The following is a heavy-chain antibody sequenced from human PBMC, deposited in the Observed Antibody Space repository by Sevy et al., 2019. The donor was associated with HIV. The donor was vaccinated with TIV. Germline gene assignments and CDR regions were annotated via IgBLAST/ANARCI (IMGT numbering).Heavy chain of an antibody. CDR1: GFTFRDYA. CDR3: GRGKMGHLITLSTDVILPPVVY. Sequence: GGSLRLSCTSSGFTFRDYAMTWVRQAPGKGLEWVGFIRGKTYGGTAQYAASVEGRFTISRDDSKRIAYLQMNSLKTEDTAFYFCGRGKMGHLITLSTDVILPPVVYWGQGTLVTASS. V-gene: IGHV3-49*04. D-gene: IGHD3-22*01. CDR2: IRGKTYGGTA. J-gene: IGHJ4*02.